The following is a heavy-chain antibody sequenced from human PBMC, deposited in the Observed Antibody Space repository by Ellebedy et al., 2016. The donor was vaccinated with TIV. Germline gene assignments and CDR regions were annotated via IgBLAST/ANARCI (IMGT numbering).Heavy chain of an antibody. D-gene: IGHD3-10*01. Sequence: ASVKVSCKASGYTFSSHAMHWVRQAPGQGLEWMGIINPSGGSTSYAQKFQGRVTMTRDTSTSTVYMELSSLRAEDTAVYYGARVMVRGVIIGGLDYWGQGTLVTVSS. V-gene: IGHV1-46*01. J-gene: IGHJ4*02. CDR1: GYTFSSHA. CDR3: ARVMVRGVIIGGLDY. CDR2: INPSGGST.